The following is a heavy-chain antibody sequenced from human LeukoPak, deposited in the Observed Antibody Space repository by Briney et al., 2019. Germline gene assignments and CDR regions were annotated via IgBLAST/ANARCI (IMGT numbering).Heavy chain of an antibody. D-gene: IGHD3/OR15-3a*01. V-gene: IGHV3-30*18. CDR1: GFTFSSYG. Sequence: GGSLRLSCAASGFTFSSYGMHWVRQAPGKGLEWVAVISYDGSNKYYADSVKGRFTISRDNSKNTLYLQMNSLRAEDTAVHYCAKDWTDLDYWGQGTLVTVSS. J-gene: IGHJ4*02. CDR2: ISYDGSNK. CDR3: AKDWTDLDY.